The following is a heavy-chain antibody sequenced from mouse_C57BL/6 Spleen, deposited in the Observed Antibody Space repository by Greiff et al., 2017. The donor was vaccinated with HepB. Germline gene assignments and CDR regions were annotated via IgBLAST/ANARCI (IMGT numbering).Heavy chain of an antibody. V-gene: IGHV5-17*01. CDR3: AWKGTLTTVVADAMDY. CDR2: ISSGSSTI. D-gene: IGHD1-1*01. Sequence: EVKLVESGGGLVKPGGSLKLSCAASGFTFSDYGMHWVRQAPEKGLEWVAYISSGSSTIYYADTVKGRFTISRDNAKNTLFLQMTSLRSEDTAMYYCAWKGTLTTVVADAMDYWGQGTSVTVSS. J-gene: IGHJ4*01. CDR1: GFTFSDYG.